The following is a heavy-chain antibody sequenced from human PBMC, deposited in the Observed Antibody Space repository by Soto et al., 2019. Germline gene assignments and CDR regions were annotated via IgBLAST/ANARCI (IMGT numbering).Heavy chain of an antibody. CDR1: GGSISSYY. Sequence: SETLSLTCTVSGGSISSYYWSWIRQPPGKGLEWIGYIYYSGSTNYNPSLKSRVTISVDTSKNQFSLKLSSVTAADTAVYYCARKGYCSSTSCYEVGPGYYYYYMDVWGKGTTVTVSS. D-gene: IGHD2-2*01. J-gene: IGHJ6*03. CDR2: IYYSGST. V-gene: IGHV4-59*01. CDR3: ARKGYCSSTSCYEVGPGYYYYYMDV.